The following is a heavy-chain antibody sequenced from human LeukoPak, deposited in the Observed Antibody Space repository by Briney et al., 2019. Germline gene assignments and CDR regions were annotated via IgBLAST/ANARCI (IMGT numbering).Heavy chain of an antibody. D-gene: IGHD5-12*01. CDR1: GFTFSNYG. CDR3: ARDPGSGYEEHFDY. CDR2: ISSSGSTI. J-gene: IGHJ4*02. V-gene: IGHV3-11*01. Sequence: GGSLRLSCAASGFTFSNYGMSWVRQAPGKGLEWVSYISSSGSTIYYVDSVKGRFTISRDNAKNSLYLQMNSLRAEDTAVYYCARDPGSGYEEHFDYWGQGTLVTVSS.